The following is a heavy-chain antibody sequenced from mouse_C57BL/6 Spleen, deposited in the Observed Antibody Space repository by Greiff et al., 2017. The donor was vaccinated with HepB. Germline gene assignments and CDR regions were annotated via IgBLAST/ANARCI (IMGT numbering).Heavy chain of an antibody. Sequence: QVQLQQPGAELVRPGPSVKLSCKASGYTFTSYWMHWVKQRPGQGLEWIGVIDPSDSYTNYNQKFKGKATLTVDTSSSTAYMQLSSLTSEDSAVYYCAREDSNYFDYWGQGTTLTVSS. CDR3: AREDSNYFDY. CDR1: GYTFTSYW. D-gene: IGHD2-5*01. V-gene: IGHV1-59*01. CDR2: IDPSDSYT. J-gene: IGHJ2*01.